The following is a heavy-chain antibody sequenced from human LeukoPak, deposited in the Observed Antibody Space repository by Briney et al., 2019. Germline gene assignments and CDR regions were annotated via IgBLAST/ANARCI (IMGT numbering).Heavy chain of an antibody. D-gene: IGHD1-26*01. CDR3: ASKSGSYPGRDAFDI. CDR2: MNPNSGNT. Sequence: GASVKVSCKASGYTFTSYDINWVRQATGQGLEWMGWMNPNSGNTGYAQKFQGRVTMTRNTSISTAYMELSSLRSEDTTVYYCASKSGSYPGRDAFDIWGQGTMVTVSS. V-gene: IGHV1-8*01. CDR1: GYTFTSYD. J-gene: IGHJ3*02.